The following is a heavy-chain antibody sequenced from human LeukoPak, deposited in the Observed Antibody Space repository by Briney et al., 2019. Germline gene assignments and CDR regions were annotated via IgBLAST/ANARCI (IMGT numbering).Heavy chain of an antibody. D-gene: IGHD4-23*01. J-gene: IGHJ3*02. CDR2: ASHDTSYE. Sequence: PGGSLRLSCVADGFTFSEYNLHWVRQAPGKGLEWVAVASHDTSYEDYADSVKGRFSISRDNSRSALFLQLNSLRPDDTGVYYCARDRKAVGLIFDIWGQGTTVIVSS. V-gene: IGHV3-30*03. CDR1: GFTFSEYN. CDR3: ARDRKAVGLIFDI.